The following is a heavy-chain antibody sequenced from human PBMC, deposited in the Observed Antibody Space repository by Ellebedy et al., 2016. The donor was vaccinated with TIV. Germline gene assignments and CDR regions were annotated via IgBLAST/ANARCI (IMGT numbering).Heavy chain of an antibody. V-gene: IGHV1-18*01. Sequence: AASVKVSCKTSGYTFTSYGVSWVRQAPGQGLEWMGWISGLNGKTKYARTVQGRVTLTTDTAVRTVYMELTSLRSDDTAVYYCARDNTVGGTNWFDPWGQGTLVTVSS. CDR2: ISGLNGKT. CDR1: GYTFTSYG. CDR3: ARDNTVGGTNWFDP. D-gene: IGHD6-19*01. J-gene: IGHJ5*02.